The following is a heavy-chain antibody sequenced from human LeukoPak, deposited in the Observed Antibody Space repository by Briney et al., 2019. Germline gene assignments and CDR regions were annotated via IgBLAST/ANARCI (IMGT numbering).Heavy chain of an antibody. V-gene: IGHV3-72*01. Sequence: PGESLRLSCIASGFTFSNAWMTWVRQAPGKGLEWVGRIKTRANSYTTEYAASVKGRFTVSRDDSTNSLNLQMNSLKIEDTAVYYCGKLSGRSSPNDYWGQGTLVTVSS. CDR3: GKLSGRSSPNDY. CDR1: GFTFSNAW. J-gene: IGHJ4*02. CDR2: IKTRANSYTT. D-gene: IGHD1-26*01.